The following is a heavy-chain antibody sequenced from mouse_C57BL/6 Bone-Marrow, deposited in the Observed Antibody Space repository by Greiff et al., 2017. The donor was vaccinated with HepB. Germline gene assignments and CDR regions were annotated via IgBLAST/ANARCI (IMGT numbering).Heavy chain of an antibody. CDR2: IDPETGGT. V-gene: IGHV1-15*01. D-gene: IGHD4-1*01. J-gene: IGHJ3*01. CDR3: TRGAGNWDLFAY. Sequence: QVQLQQSGAELVRPGASVTLSCKASGYTFTDYEMHWVKQTPVHGLEWIGAIDPETGGTAYNQKFKGKAILTADKSSSTAYMELRSLTSEDSAVYYCTRGAGNWDLFAYWGQGTLVTVSA. CDR1: GYTFTDYE.